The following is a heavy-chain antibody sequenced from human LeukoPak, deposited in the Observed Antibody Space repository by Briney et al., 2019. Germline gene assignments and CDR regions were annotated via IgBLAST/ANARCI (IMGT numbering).Heavy chain of an antibody. CDR3: ARDWVSMVRGASQGY. CDR1: GFTFSSYA. D-gene: IGHD3-10*01. CDR2: ISYDGSNK. J-gene: IGHJ4*02. V-gene: IGHV3-30-3*01. Sequence: GGSLRLSCAASGFTFSSYAMHWVRQAPGKGLEWVAVISYDGSNKNYADSVKGRFTISRDNSKNTLYLQMNSLRAEDTAVYYCARDWVSMVRGASQGYWGQGTLVTVSS.